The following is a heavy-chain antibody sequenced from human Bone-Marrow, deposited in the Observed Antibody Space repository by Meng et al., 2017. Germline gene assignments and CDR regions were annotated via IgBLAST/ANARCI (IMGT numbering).Heavy chain of an antibody. J-gene: IGHJ3*02. D-gene: IGHD5-12*01. V-gene: IGHV1-69*05. Sequence: SVKVSCKASGGTFSSYAISWVRQAPGQGLEWMGGIFPIFGTANYAQKFQGRVTITTDESTSTAYMELSSLRSEDTAVYYCARAGSLGYSGYDLRRAFDIWGQGTMVTVSS. CDR1: GGTFSSYA. CDR3: ARAGSLGYSGYDLRRAFDI. CDR2: IFPIFGTA.